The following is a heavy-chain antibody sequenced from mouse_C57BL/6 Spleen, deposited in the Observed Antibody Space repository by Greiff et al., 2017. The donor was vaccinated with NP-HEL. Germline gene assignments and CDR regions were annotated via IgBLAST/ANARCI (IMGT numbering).Heavy chain of an antibody. CDR2: IYPGDGDT. CDR1: GYAFSSSW. Sequence: QVQLKQSGPELVKPGASVKISCKASGYAFSSSWMNWVKQRPGKGLEWIGRIYPGDGDTNYNGKFKGKATLTADKSSSTAYMQLSSLTSEDSAVYFCAITTVEAYYFDYWGQGTTLTVSS. V-gene: IGHV1-82*01. D-gene: IGHD1-1*01. CDR3: AITTVEAYYFDY. J-gene: IGHJ2*01.